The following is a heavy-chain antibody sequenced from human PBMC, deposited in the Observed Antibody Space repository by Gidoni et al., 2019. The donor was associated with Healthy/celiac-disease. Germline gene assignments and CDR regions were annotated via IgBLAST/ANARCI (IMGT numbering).Heavy chain of an antibody. D-gene: IGHD3-22*01. J-gene: IGHJ4*02. CDR3: ALGPVDSSGYYLDY. CDR2: ISGNSGSI. V-gene: IGHV3-9*01. CDR1: GFPFDDYA. Sequence: EVQLVESGGGLVHPGRSLRLSCPTPGFPFDDYAMHWVRQAPGKGLEWVAGISGNSGSIGYADSVKGRFTISRDNAKNSLYLQMNSLRAEDTALYYCALGPVDSSGYYLDYWGQGTLVTVSS.